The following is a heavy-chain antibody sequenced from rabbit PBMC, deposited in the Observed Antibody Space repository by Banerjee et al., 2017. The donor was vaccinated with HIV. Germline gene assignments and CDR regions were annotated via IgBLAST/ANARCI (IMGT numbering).Heavy chain of an antibody. D-gene: IGHD6-1*01. CDR3: ARIYGYAVYGYDL. CDR2: IAAGSSGNT. J-gene: IGHJ3*01. V-gene: IGHV1S40*01. CDR1: GSSFSSGYY. Sequence: QSLEESGGDLVKPGASLTLTCTASGSSFSSGYYMCWVRQAPGKGLEWIACIAAGSSGNTYYASWAKGRFTISKTSSTTVTLQMTSLTAADTATYFCARIYGYAVYGYDLWGQGTLVTVS.